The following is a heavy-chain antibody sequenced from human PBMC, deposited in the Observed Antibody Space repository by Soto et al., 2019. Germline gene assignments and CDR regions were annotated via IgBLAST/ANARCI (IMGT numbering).Heavy chain of an antibody. V-gene: IGHV1-69*02. CDR3: ARSSYSERRFHP. J-gene: IGHJ5*02. Sequence: QVQLVQSGAEVKKPGSSVKVSCKASGGTFSSYTISWVRQAPGQGLEWVGRVIPVLDIANYAQKFQGRVTIPADKFTNTPYIELTSLRSTHTPISFCARSSYSERRFHPWGQGTLVTVSS. CDR2: VIPVLDIA. D-gene: IGHD6-13*01. CDR1: GGTFSSYT.